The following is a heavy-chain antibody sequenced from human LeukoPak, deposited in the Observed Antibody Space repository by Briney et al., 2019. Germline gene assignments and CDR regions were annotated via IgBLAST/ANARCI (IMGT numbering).Heavy chain of an antibody. CDR1: GLTFTSYN. V-gene: IGHV3-21*06. D-gene: IGHD6-19*01. J-gene: IGHJ4*02. Sequence: GGSLRLSCAVYGLTFTSYNMNWVRQAPGKGLEWVSSISGGSDYIYYSDSLKGRFTISRDNARSSLYLQMSSLRAEDTAVYYCASRSPYSRGWHVDYWGQGTLVTVSS. CDR2: ISGGSDYI. CDR3: ASRSPYSRGWHVDY.